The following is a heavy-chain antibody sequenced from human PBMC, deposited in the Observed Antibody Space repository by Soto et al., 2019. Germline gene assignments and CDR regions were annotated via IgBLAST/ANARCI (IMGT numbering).Heavy chain of an antibody. CDR1: GFTFSGYP. Sequence: EVQLLESGGGVVQPGGSLRLSCAASGFTFSGYPMNWVRQAPGKGLELVSTISGSVSSTYYADSVKGRFTISRDSSKSTLFLQMNSLSADDTAVYSCARPLGGYNYYGMDVWGHGTTVTVSS. V-gene: IGHV3-23*01. J-gene: IGHJ6*02. CDR2: ISGSVSST. CDR3: ARPLGGYNYYGMDV.